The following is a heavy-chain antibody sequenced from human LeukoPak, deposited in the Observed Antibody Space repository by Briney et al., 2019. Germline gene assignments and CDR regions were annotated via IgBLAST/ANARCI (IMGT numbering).Heavy chain of an antibody. V-gene: IGHV3-66*01. CDR1: GFTVSSNY. Sequence: PGGSLRVSCAASGFTVSSNYMSWVRQAPGKGLEWVSVIYSGGGTYYADSVKGRFTISRDNSKNTLYLQMNSLRAEDTAVYYCAREKGSGSYLDWGQGTLVTVSS. CDR3: AREKGSGSYLD. CDR2: IYSGGGT. J-gene: IGHJ4*02. D-gene: IGHD3-10*01.